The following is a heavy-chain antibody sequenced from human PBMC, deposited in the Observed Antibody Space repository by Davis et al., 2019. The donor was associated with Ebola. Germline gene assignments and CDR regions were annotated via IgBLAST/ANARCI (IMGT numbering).Heavy chain of an antibody. CDR2: ISYDGSNK. Sequence: GESLKISCAASGFTFSSYGMHWVRQAPGKGLEWVAVISYDGSNKYYADSVKGRFTISRDNSKNTLYLQMNSLRAEDTAVYYCARKTGLDYWGQGTLVTVSS. CDR1: GFTFSSYG. CDR3: ARKTGLDY. J-gene: IGHJ4*02. D-gene: IGHD3-9*01. V-gene: IGHV3-30*03.